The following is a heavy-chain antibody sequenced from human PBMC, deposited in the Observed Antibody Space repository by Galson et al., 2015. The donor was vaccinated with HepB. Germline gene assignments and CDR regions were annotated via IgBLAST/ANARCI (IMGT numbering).Heavy chain of an antibody. Sequence: SVKVSCKASGGTFSSYAISWVRQAPGQGLEWMGGIIPIFGTANYAQKFQGRVTITADESTSTAYMELSSLRSEDTAVYYCAIPRADYDFWSGPDSWWFDPWGQGTLVTVSS. V-gene: IGHV1-69*13. CDR2: IIPIFGTA. J-gene: IGHJ5*02. CDR1: GGTFSSYA. D-gene: IGHD3-3*01. CDR3: AIPRADYDFWSGPDSWWFDP.